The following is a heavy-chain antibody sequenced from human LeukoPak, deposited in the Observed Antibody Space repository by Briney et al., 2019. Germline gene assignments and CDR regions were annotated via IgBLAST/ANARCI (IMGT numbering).Heavy chain of an antibody. D-gene: IGHD2-2*01. CDR1: GCTFTTDY. CDR3: ARDLPAGYCSSTSCYSDYGMDV. CDR2: INPNSGGT. Sequence: ASVKVSCKASGCTFTTDYIHWVRQAPGQGLEWMGWINPNSGGTNNAQKFQGRVTMTSDTSISTAYMELSRLRSDDTAVYYCARDLPAGYCSSTSCYSDYGMDVWGQGTTVTVSS. J-gene: IGHJ6*02. V-gene: IGHV1-2*02.